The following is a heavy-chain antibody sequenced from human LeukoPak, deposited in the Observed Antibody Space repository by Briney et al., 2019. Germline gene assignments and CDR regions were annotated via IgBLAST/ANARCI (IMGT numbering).Heavy chain of an antibody. D-gene: IGHD3-22*01. V-gene: IGHV1-46*01. CDR3: ARVHEGYYDCSGYYYHDAFDI. CDR2: INPSGGST. Sequence: ASVTVSCMASGYTFTSCYMRWVRQAPGQGLEWMGIINPSGGSTIYAQMFQGRVTITTDISTSRVYMKLSSLRSEDTAVYYCARVHEGYYDCSGYYYHDAFDIWGQGTMVTVSS. J-gene: IGHJ3*02. CDR1: GYTFTSCY.